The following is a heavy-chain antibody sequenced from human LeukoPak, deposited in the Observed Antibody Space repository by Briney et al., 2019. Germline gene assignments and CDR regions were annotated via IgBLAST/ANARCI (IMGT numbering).Heavy chain of an antibody. CDR2: IYYTGGT. CDR1: GGSINSYY. Sequence: SETLSLTCNVSGGSINSYYWSWIRQPPGKGLEWIGYIYYTGGTNYNPSLMSRVTISVDTTKNQFSLKLSSVTAADNAVYYCAREREGHDYWGQGTLVTVSS. J-gene: IGHJ4*02. V-gene: IGHV4-59*01. CDR3: AREREGHDY.